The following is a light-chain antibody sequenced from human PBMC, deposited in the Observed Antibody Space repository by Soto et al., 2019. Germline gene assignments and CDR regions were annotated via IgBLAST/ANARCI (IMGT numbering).Light chain of an antibody. J-gene: IGKJ2*01. CDR1: QSLLYGAGYMY. CDR3: MQTLQTPYT. Sequence: DIVMTQSPLSLLVTPGEPASISCRSSQSLLYGAGYMYVDWYLQKPGQPPQLLIFLGSNRASGVPDRFSGSVSGTDFTLKISRVETEDVGVYYCMQTLQTPYTFGQGTKLEIK. V-gene: IGKV2-28*01. CDR2: LGS.